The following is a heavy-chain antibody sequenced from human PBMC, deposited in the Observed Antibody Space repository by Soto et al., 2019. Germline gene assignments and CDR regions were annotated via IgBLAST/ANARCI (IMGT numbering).Heavy chain of an antibody. V-gene: IGHV3-7*01. CDR1: GFTFSNYW. J-gene: IGHJ4*01. D-gene: IGHD6-19*01. CDR3: ARVSYDHGWSFDY. CDR2: IKLDGSEK. Sequence: EVQLVESGGGLVQPGESLRLSCAASGFTFSNYWMSWVRQAPGKGLEWVANIKLDGSEKYYVDSVKGRFTLSRDNAKNSLQLRMSSLRDEDTAIYFCARVSYDHGWSFDYWGLGTLVTVSS.